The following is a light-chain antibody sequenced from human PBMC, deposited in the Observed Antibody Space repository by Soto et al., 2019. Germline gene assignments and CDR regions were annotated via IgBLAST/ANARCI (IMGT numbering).Light chain of an antibody. CDR1: DGVGRS. V-gene: IGKV3-11*01. Sequence: IVMTQSPVSLSLSPGERATLSCRASDGVGRSLAWFQPRPGQDPWLRIYDAYNRATGIPARLTASRSGTHFTLTISRLEPEEFAVVDCHQYGRSWTLGQGTKVDNK. CDR2: DAY. J-gene: IGKJ1*01. CDR3: HQYGRSWT.